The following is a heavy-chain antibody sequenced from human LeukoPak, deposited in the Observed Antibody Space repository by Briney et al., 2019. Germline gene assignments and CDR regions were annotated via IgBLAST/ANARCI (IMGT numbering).Heavy chain of an antibody. V-gene: IGHV3-66*02. D-gene: IGHD6-13*01. J-gene: IGHJ6*03. CDR2: IFIGGST. CDR1: GFTVSSTY. CDR3: ARDRYSSSWYSSGYYMDV. Sequence: GPSLRLSCAPSGFTVSSTYMSWVRHDPGKGLEWLSFIFIGGSTYYQAPLKARFTFPRNNSKNTLILQINSLQPEEPAVIYCARDRYSSSWYSSGYYMDVWGKGTTVTGSS.